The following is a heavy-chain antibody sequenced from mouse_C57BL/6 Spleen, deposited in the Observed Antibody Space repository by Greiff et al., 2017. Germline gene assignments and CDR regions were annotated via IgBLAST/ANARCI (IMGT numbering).Heavy chain of an antibody. CDR3: ARDGEVTAVVRRYFDV. J-gene: IGHJ1*03. Sequence: VQLKESGGGLVQPGGSLKLSCAASGFTFSDYYMYWVRQTPEKRLEWVAYISTGGGSTYYPDTVQGRFTISRDNAKNTLYLQMSRLKSEDTAMYYCARDGEVTAVVRRYFDVWGTGTTVTVSS. D-gene: IGHD1-1*01. CDR2: ISTGGGST. V-gene: IGHV5-12*01. CDR1: GFTFSDYY.